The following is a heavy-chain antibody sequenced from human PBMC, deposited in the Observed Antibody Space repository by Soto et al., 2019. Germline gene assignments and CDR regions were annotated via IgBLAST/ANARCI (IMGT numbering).Heavy chain of an antibody. CDR1: GFTFSTYA. CDR2: IGGSDGST. CDR3: AKEGSTSYAFFDS. J-gene: IGHJ4*02. Sequence: GSLRLSCAASGFTFSTYAMSWVRQAPGKGLEWVSAIGGSDGSTHYADSVEGRLTISRDNSKNTLYLQINSLRAEDTAVYYCAKEGSTSYAFFDSWGQGTLVTVSS. V-gene: IGHV3-23*01. D-gene: IGHD6-6*01.